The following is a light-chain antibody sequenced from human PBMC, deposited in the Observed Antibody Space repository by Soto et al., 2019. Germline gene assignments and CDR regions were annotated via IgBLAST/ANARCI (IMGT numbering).Light chain of an antibody. J-gene: IGKJ5*01. CDR1: HDISNW. Sequence: DIHMTQSPSSVSASVGDIVTITCRASHDISNWLAWYQQRPGKAPKLLISAASSLQSGVPSRLSGSGSGTDFTLTISSLQPEDFTTYYCQQTNSLPVTCGQGTRLEIK. CDR2: AAS. V-gene: IGKV1-12*01. CDR3: QQTNSLPVT.